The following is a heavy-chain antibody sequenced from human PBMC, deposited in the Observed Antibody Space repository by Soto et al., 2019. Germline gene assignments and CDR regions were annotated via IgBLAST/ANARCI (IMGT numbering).Heavy chain of an antibody. CDR2: IFYSGST. V-gene: IGHV4-61*08. J-gene: IGHJ4*02. CDR3: ARGAADTAMVDS. CDR1: GFSLSTSGMR. D-gene: IGHD5-18*01. Sequence: SGPTLVNPTQTLTLTCTFSGFSLSTSGMRVSWIRQPPGKGLEWLGYIFYSGSTFYNPSLKSRVTISIHTSKSQFSLQLTSVTAADTAVYYCARGAADTAMVDSWGQGTLVTVSS.